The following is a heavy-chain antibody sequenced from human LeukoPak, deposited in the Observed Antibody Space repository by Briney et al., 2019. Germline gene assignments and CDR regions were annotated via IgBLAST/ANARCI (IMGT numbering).Heavy chain of an antibody. CDR2: IYYSGST. CDR3: ARAQSHDDSSGYYLGDYYYYYMDV. Sequence: SETLSLTCTVSGGSISSSSYYWGWIRQPPGKGLEWIGSIYYSGSTYYNPSLKSRVTISVDTSKNQFSLKLSSVTAADTAVYYCARAQSHDDSSGYYLGDYYYYYMDVWGKGTTVTVSS. D-gene: IGHD3-22*01. J-gene: IGHJ6*03. V-gene: IGHV4-39*07. CDR1: GGSISSSSYY.